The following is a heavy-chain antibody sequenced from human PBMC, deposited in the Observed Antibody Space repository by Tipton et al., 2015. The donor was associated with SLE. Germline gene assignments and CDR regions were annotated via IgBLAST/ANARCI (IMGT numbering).Heavy chain of an antibody. V-gene: IGHV4-61*05. CDR1: GGSISGTTYY. D-gene: IGHD6-13*01. CDR3: TRGSSSQAGYYYYMDV. CDR2: IYHSGTT. J-gene: IGHJ6*03. Sequence: TLSLTCLVSGGSISGTTYYWGWIRQPPEKGLECIGYIYHSGTTKYNPSLKSRVTISIDKSKNQFSLKLNSVTAAGTAIYYCTRGSSSQAGYYYYMDVWGKGTTVTVSS.